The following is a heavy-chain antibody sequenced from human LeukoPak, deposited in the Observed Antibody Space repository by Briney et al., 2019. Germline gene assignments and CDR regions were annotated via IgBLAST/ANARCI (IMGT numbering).Heavy chain of an antibody. CDR1: GFTFSSYS. CDR2: ISSSSSYI. Sequence: GGSLRLSCAASGFTFSSYSMNWVRQAPGKGLEWVSSISSSSSYIYYADSVKGRFTISRDNAKNSLYLQMNSLRAEDTALYYCARDYYGSGRTHGMDVWGQGTTVTVSS. J-gene: IGHJ6*02. D-gene: IGHD3-10*01. V-gene: IGHV3-21*01. CDR3: ARDYYGSGRTHGMDV.